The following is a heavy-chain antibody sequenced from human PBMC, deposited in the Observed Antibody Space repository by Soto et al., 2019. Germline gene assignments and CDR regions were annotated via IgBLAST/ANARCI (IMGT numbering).Heavy chain of an antibody. CDR3: AGSLVPSYYYGMNF. D-gene: IGHD6-13*01. CDR1: GGTFSSYT. CDR2: TIPILGIA. V-gene: IGHV1-69*02. J-gene: IGHJ6*02. Sequence: SVKVSCKASGGTFSSYTISWVRQAPGQGLEWMGRTIPILGIANYAQKFQGRVTLTADKSTSTAYMELSSLRSEDTAVYYCAGSLVPSYYYGMNFWGQGTRVTVSS.